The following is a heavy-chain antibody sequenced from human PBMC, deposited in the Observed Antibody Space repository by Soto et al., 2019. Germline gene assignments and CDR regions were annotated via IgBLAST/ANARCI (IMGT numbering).Heavy chain of an antibody. D-gene: IGHD3-10*01. J-gene: IGHJ4*02. V-gene: IGHV1-18*01. Sequence: QVPLVQSGAEVKKPGASVKVSCKASGYTFTSYGISWVRQAPGQGLEWMGWISAYNGNTNYAQKLQGRVTMTTDTSTSTAYMELRSLRSDDTAVYYCARLLWFGELLYPPDYWGQGTLVTVSS. CDR2: ISAYNGNT. CDR1: GYTFTSYG. CDR3: ARLLWFGELLYPPDY.